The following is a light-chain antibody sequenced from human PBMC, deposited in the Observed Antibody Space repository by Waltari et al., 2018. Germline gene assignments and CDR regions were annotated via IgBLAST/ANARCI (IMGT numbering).Light chain of an antibody. CDR2: EGS. V-gene: IGLV2-14*01. CDR3: SSYTRRATRV. Sequence: QSALTQPASVSGSPGQSITISCTGTGSDIGGYNSVAWYQQHPGKAPKLIIYEGSERPSGVSNRVSGSKSGNTASLTISGLRAEDEADFYCSSYTRRATRVFGGGTKLTVL. CDR1: GSDIGGYNS. J-gene: IGLJ3*02.